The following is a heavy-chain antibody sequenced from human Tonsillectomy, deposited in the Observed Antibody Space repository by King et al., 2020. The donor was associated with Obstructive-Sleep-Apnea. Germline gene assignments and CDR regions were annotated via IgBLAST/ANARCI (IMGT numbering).Heavy chain of an antibody. V-gene: IGHV4-59*01. CDR3: ARGLRFFDWCCDY. D-gene: IGHD3-9*01. CDR1: GGFISSYY. CDR2: IYHSGST. Sequence: VQLQESGPVLVKPSETLSLTGFVSGGFISSYYWSWIRQPPGKGLRWVGYIYHSGSTYYNPSLKSRVTRSVDTSMDQFSLKLCSVTAADTAVYYCARGLRFFDWCCDYWGQGTLVTVSS. J-gene: IGHJ4*02.